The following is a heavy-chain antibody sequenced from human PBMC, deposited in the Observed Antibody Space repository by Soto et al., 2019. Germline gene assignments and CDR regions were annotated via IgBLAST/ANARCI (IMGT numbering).Heavy chain of an antibody. D-gene: IGHD3-3*01. V-gene: IGHV3-11*01. CDR2: IDTSSTKI. CDR3: ASHYDLWTGYLSPVDY. Sequence: ESGGDLVTPGGSLRLSCAASGYTFSDYYLSWIRQAPGKGLEWISYIDTSSTKIYYADSVRGRFTISRDNGKNSLFLEMNNLRVEDTAVYFCASHYDLWTGYLSPVDYWGRGTLVTVSS. J-gene: IGHJ4*02. CDR1: GYTFSDYY.